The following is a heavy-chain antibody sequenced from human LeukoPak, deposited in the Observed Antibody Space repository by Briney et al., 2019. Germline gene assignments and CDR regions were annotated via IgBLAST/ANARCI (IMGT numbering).Heavy chain of an antibody. CDR2: IYYSGST. D-gene: IGHD3-3*01. V-gene: IGHV4-59*01. J-gene: IGHJ5*02. CDR1: GGSISSYY. CDR3: AGTSSNTILGVVIPWAYWFDP. Sequence: SETLSLTCTVSGGSISSYYWSWIRQPPGKGLEWIGYIYYSGSTNYNPSLKSRVTISVDTSKNQFSLKLSSVTAADTAVYYCAGTSSNTILGVVIPWAYWFDPWGQGTLVTVSS.